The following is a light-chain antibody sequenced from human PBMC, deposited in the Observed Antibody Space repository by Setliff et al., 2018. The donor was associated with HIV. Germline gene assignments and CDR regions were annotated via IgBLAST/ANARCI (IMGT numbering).Light chain of an antibody. V-gene: IGLV2-14*03. J-gene: IGLJ1*01. CDR1: SSDVGGYNY. CDR2: DVS. Sequence: QSALPQPASVSGSPGQSITISCTGTSSDVGGYNYVSWYQQHPGEAPKLMIYDVSKRPSGVPDRFSGSKSGNTASLTISGLQAEDEVDYFCSSYTSSSTYVFGAGTKVTVL. CDR3: SSYTSSSTYV.